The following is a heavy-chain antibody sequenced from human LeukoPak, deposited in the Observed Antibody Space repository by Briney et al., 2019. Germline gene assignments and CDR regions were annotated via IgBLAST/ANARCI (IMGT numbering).Heavy chain of an antibody. CDR1: RGSISSYY. CDR3: ARDRSSGWYVVDY. CDR2: VYSSGST. Sequence: SETLPLTYSVSRGSISSYYWSWIRQPAGKGLEWIGRVYSSGSTNYNPSLKSRVTMSIDTSKNQFSLKLSSVTAADTAVYYCARDRSSGWYVVDYWGQGTLVTVSS. D-gene: IGHD6-19*01. J-gene: IGHJ4*02. V-gene: IGHV4-4*07.